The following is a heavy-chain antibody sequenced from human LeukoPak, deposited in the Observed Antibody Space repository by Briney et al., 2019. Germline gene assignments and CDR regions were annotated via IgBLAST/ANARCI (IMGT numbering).Heavy chain of an antibody. CDR3: AKALRHHYYYGMDV. CDR1: GGTFSSYA. Sequence: GSSVKVSCKASGGTFSSYAINWVRQAPGQGLEWMGGIIPIFGTANFAQKFQDRVTIIADESTSTAYMELSSLRSEDTAVYYCAKALRHHYYYGMDVWGQGTTVTVSS. J-gene: IGHJ6*02. D-gene: IGHD5/OR15-5a*01. V-gene: IGHV1-69*01. CDR2: IIPIFGTA.